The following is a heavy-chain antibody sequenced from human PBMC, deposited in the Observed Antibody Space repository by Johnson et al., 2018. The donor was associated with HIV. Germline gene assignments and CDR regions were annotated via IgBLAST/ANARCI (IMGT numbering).Heavy chain of an antibody. V-gene: IGHV3-30*02. D-gene: IGHD2-15*01. CDR1: GFTFSSYG. J-gene: IGHJ3*02. CDR3: ARYCSGGRCYPRYAFDI. Sequence: QVRLVESGGGVVQPGGSLRLSCAASGFTFSSYGMHWVRQAPGKGLEWVAFLWYDGSNKYYADSVKGRFTISRDNSKNTLYLQMNSLRAEDTAVYYCARYCSGGRCYPRYAFDIWGQGTMVTISS. CDR2: LWYDGSNK.